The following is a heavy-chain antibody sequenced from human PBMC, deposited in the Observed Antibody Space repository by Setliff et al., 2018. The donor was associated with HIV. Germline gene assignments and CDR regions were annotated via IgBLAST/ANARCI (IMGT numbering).Heavy chain of an antibody. V-gene: IGHV4-61*02. Sequence: SETLSLTCTVSGGSISSSDYYWGWIRQPPGEGLEWIGRIYTSGSTNYNPSLKSRVTMSVDTSKNQFSLNLTSVTAADTAVYYCARPRRVRSRAWYWFDIWGQGTLVTVSS. CDR2: IYTSGST. CDR3: ARPRRVRSRAWYWFDI. CDR1: GGSISSSDYY. D-gene: IGHD6-19*01. J-gene: IGHJ5*02.